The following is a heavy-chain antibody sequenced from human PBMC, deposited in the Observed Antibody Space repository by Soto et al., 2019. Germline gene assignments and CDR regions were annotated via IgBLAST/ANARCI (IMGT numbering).Heavy chain of an antibody. CDR1: GYTFTSYG. J-gene: IGHJ6*02. D-gene: IGHD3-3*01. V-gene: IGHV1-18*04. Sequence: GASVKVSCKASGYTFTSYGISWVRQAPGQGLEWMGWISAYNGNTNYAQKLQGRVTMTTDTSTSTAYMELRSLRSDDTAAYYCARTGYYDFWSGYYNYYGMDVWGQGTTVTVSS. CDR2: ISAYNGNT. CDR3: ARTGYYDFWSGYYNYYGMDV.